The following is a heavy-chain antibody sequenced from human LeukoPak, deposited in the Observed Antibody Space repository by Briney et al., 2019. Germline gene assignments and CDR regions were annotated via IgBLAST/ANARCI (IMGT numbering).Heavy chain of an antibody. CDR1: GFTFSSYS. Sequence: GGSLRLSCAASGFTFSSYSMNWVRQAPGKGLEWVSYISSSSSTIYYADSVKGRFTISRDNAKNSLYLQMNSLRAEDTAVYYCAREAIVVVPAALFDYWGQGTLVTVSS. CDR3: AREAIVVVPAALFDY. D-gene: IGHD2-2*01. CDR2: ISSSSSTI. J-gene: IGHJ4*02. V-gene: IGHV3-48*01.